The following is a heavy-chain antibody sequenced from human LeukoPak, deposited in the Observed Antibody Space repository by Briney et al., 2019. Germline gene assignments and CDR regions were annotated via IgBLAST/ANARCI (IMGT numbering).Heavy chain of an antibody. D-gene: IGHD6-6*01. Sequence: SETLSLTCTVSGGSISSYYWSWIRQPPGKGLEWIGYIYYSGSTNYNPSLKSRVTISVDTSKNQFFLKLSSVTAADTAVYYCASVYSSSYYGMDVWGQGTTVTVSS. CDR2: IYYSGST. J-gene: IGHJ6*02. V-gene: IGHV4-59*01. CDR1: GGSISSYY. CDR3: ASVYSSSYYGMDV.